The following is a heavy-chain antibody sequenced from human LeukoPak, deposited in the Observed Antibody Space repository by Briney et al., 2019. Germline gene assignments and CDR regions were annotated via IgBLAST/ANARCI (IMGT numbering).Heavy chain of an antibody. Sequence: PGGSLRLSCAASGFTFSSYSMNWVRQAPGKGLEWVSSISSSSSYIYYADSVEGRFTISRDNAKNSLYLQMNSLRAEDTAVYYCATATRATYGDYFGYWGQGTLVTVSS. J-gene: IGHJ4*02. D-gene: IGHD4-17*01. V-gene: IGHV3-21*01. CDR3: ATATRATYGDYFGY. CDR1: GFTFSSYS. CDR2: ISSSSSYI.